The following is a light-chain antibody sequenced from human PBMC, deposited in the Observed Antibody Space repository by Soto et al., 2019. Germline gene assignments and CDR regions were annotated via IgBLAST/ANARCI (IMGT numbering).Light chain of an antibody. V-gene: IGKV3-11*01. Sequence: EIVLTQSPATLSLSPRERATLTCRASQSVSSYLAWYQQKPGQAPRLLIYDASNRATGIPARFSGSGSGTDFTLTISSLEPEDFAVYYCQQRSNWPPTWTFGQGTKLEIK. CDR1: QSVSSY. J-gene: IGKJ1*01. CDR2: DAS. CDR3: QQRSNWPPTWT.